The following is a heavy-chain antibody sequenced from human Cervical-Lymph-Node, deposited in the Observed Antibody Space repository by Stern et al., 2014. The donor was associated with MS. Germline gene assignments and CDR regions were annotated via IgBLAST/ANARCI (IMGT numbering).Heavy chain of an antibody. Sequence: EVQLVESGAEVKQPGESLKISCKASGYNFPDYWIGWVRQMPGKGLEWMAIIYPGDSDTRYSPSFQGQFTLSVDKSSSPAYLQWSSLKASDTALYYCARPKNYAAGNSPFDYWGQGTLVTVSS. CDR3: ARPKNYAAGNSPFDY. CDR2: IYPGDSDT. J-gene: IGHJ4*02. D-gene: IGHD4/OR15-4a*01. CDR1: GYNFPDYW. V-gene: IGHV5-51*01.